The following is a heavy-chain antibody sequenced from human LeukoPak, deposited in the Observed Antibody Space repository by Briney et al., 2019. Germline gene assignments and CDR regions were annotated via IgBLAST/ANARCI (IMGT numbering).Heavy chain of an antibody. CDR2: ISYDGSNK. CDR1: GFTFSSYA. J-gene: IGHJ5*02. D-gene: IGHD1-26*01. V-gene: IGHV3-30*04. Sequence: GGSLRLSCAASGFTFSSYAMHWVRQAPGKGLEWVAFISYDGSNKYYADSVKGRFTISRDNSKNTLYLQMNSLRSEETVIYYCARDNSVGDNAWWFDPWGQGRLLTVSS. CDR3: ARDNSVGDNAWWFDP.